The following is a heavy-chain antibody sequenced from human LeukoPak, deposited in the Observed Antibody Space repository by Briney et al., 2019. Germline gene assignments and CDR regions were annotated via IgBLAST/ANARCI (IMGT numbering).Heavy chain of an antibody. CDR3: ARDTLRITMVRGAYYYYGMDV. Sequence: GGSLRLSCAASGFTFSSYGMHWVRQAPGKRLEWVAVISYDGSNKYYADSVKGRFTISRDNSKNTLYLQMNSLRAEDTAVYYCARDTLRITMVRGAYYYYGMDVWGQGTTVTVSS. J-gene: IGHJ6*02. D-gene: IGHD3-10*01. CDR2: ISYDGSNK. V-gene: IGHV3-30*03. CDR1: GFTFSSYG.